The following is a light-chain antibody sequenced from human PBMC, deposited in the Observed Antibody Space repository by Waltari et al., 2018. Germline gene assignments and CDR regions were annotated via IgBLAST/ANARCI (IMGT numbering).Light chain of an antibody. J-gene: IGKJ4*01. CDR3: QQRSDWPPT. Sequence: EVVLTQSPATLSLSPGERATLSCRASQSVSRYLAWYQQKPGQAPRPLINDASDRASGIPVRCSGSGSGTDFTLTISSLEPEDFAVYYCQQRSDWPPTFGGGTKVEI. CDR1: QSVSRY. V-gene: IGKV3-11*01. CDR2: DAS.